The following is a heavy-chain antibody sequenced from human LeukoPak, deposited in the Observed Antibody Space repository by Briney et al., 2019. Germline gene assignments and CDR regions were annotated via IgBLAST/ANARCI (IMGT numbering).Heavy chain of an antibody. J-gene: IGHJ4*02. D-gene: IGHD3-16*01. CDR1: YGSINSYY. V-gene: IGHV4-59*13. Sequence: PSETLSLTCSVSYGSINSYYWSWIRQPPGKGLEWIGYIYSSGRTTYNPSLKGRVTMSVDTSKNQFYLKLTSVTAADTAFYYCARHGGYRFDFWGQGALVTVSS. CDR3: ARHGGYRFDF. CDR2: IYSSGRT.